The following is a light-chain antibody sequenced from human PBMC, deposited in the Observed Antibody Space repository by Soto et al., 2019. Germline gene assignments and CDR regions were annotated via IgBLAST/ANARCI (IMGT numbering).Light chain of an antibody. Sequence: EIVLTQSPGTLSLSPGERATLSCRASQSVTSTYLTWYQQKPGQAPRLLIYGASSRATGIPDRFSGSGSGTDFTLTISRLEPEDCAVYYCHQYGRSPKTFGQGTKVEIK. CDR3: HQYGRSPKT. V-gene: IGKV3-20*01. CDR1: QSVTSTY. J-gene: IGKJ1*01. CDR2: GAS.